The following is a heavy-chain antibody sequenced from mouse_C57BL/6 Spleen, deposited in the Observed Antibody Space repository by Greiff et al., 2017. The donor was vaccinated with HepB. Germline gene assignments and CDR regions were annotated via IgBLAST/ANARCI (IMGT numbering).Heavy chain of an antibody. D-gene: IGHD1-1*01. J-gene: IGHJ1*03. Sequence: QQRPGQGLEWIGNIYPSDSETHYNQKFKDKATLTVDKSSSTAYMQLSSLTSEDSAVYYCARGGYYYGSSPYWYFDVWGTGTTVTVSS. V-gene: IGHV1-61*01. CDR2: IYPSDSET. CDR3: ARGGYYYGSSPYWYFDV.